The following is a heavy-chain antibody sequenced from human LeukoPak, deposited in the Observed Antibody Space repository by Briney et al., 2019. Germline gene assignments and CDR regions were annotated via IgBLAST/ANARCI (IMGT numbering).Heavy chain of an antibody. CDR2: IYYTAGA. J-gene: IGHJ4*02. D-gene: IGHD2-2*01. Sequence: VKPSQTLSLTCNVSGASMRSETHYWSWLRQHPGKGPEWIAYIYYTAGAYYNPSLESRVSISLDASENQFSLKLSSVTAADTAVYYCARGRRELKYAPDYWGQGTLVTVSS. CDR1: GASMRSETHY. V-gene: IGHV4-31*03. CDR3: ARGRRELKYAPDY.